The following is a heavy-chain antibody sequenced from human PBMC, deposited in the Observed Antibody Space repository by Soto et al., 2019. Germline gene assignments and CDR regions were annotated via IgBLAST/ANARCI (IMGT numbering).Heavy chain of an antibody. CDR1: GFTFGIHS. V-gene: IGHV3-49*03. Sequence: GLLVESGGGLAQPGRSLRLSCTGSGFTFGIHSLSWFRQAPGKGLEWVGFITSLPHGERAEYAASVEGRFIISRDDSKNIAYLQMNSLKTEDTAIYFCARHDYFRFDLWGQGTMVTVSS. D-gene: IGHD4-17*01. CDR2: ITSLPHGERA. J-gene: IGHJ3*01. CDR3: ARHDYFRFDL.